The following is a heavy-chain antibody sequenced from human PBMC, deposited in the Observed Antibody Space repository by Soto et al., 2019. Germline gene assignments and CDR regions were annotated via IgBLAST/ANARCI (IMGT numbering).Heavy chain of an antibody. D-gene: IGHD2-15*01. J-gene: IGHJ5*02. CDR1: GLTFNRYW. V-gene: IGHV3-74*01. Sequence: GGSLRLSCAASGLTFNRYWMHWVRHAPGKGPVWVSHINTDGSNTNYADSVKGRFTISRDNAKSTLFLQMNSQRDEDTAVYYCAREFCSGGNCYTYYFDPWGQG. CDR3: AREFCSGGNCYTYYFDP. CDR2: INTDGSNT.